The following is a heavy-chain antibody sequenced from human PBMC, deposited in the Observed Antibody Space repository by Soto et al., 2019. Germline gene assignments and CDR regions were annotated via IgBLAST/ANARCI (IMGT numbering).Heavy chain of an antibody. CDR2: ISAYNGNT. J-gene: IGHJ4*02. CDR1: GYTFTSYG. CDR3: VRDSGAKLSSS. V-gene: IGHV1-18*01. D-gene: IGHD6-13*01. Sequence: ASVKGSCKASGYTFTSYGISWVRQAPGQGLEWMGWISAYNGNTNYAQKFQGRVTITADESARTSYMELRSLKSQDTAVYYCVRDSGAKLSSSWGQGTLVTVSS.